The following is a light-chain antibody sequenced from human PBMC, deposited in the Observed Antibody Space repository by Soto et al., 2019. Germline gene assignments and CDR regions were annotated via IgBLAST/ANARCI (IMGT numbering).Light chain of an antibody. J-gene: IGKJ4*01. V-gene: IGKV1-5*01. CDR3: QQYESYSQLT. CDR1: QSIRSW. Sequence: DIQMTQSPSILSASVGDRVTITCRASQSIRSWLAWYQQKPGKAPKLLIYDAYSLESGVPSRFSGRRSGTEFTLTIAGLQPEDFANHYCQQYESYSQLTLGGGTKVDIK. CDR2: DAY.